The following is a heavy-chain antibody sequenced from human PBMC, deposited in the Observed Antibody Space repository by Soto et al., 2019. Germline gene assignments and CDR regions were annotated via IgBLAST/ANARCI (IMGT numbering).Heavy chain of an antibody. CDR1: GFSLSTSGMC. V-gene: IGHV2-70*11. D-gene: IGHD6-13*01. CDR2: IDWDDDK. CDR3: ARIGLAAAGTEYYYYYMDV. Sequence: SGPTLVKPTQTLTLTCTFSGFSLSTSGMCVSWIRQPPGKALEWLARIDWDDDKYYSTSLKTRLTISKDTSKNQVVLTMTNMDPVDTATYYCARIGLAAAGTEYYYYYMDVWGKGTTVTVSS. J-gene: IGHJ6*03.